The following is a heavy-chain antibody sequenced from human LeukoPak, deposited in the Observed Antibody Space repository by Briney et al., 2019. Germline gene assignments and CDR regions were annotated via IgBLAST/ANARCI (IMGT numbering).Heavy chain of an antibody. D-gene: IGHD5-24*01. CDR3: ARGLGEGYPDH. CDR1: GGSFSNFY. Sequence: SETLSLTCAVHGGSFSNFYWTWMRQPPGKGLEWIGENTHSGRASYNPSLRSRATISVDTSNYQFSLKLSSATAADTAVYYCARGLGEGYPDHWGQGTLVTVSS. V-gene: IGHV4-34*01. J-gene: IGHJ4*02. CDR2: NTHSGRA.